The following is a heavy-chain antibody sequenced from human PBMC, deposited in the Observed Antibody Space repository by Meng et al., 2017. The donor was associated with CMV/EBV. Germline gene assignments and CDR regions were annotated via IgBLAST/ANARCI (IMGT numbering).Heavy chain of an antibody. D-gene: IGHD5-12*01. Sequence: QTTLNGTCPTPVKPTQALWMTCAISAFSLRTSGVGVGWIRQTPGKALEWLALIYWYDDKRDSPSLKSRLTIPKDTSKNQVVLTMTNMDPVDTATYYCAHSQRGYSGPVDFDYCGQGTLVTVSS. CDR3: AHSQRGYSGPVDFDY. CDR2: IYWYDDK. V-gene: IGHV2-5*01. J-gene: IGHJ4*02. CDR1: AFSLRTSGVG.